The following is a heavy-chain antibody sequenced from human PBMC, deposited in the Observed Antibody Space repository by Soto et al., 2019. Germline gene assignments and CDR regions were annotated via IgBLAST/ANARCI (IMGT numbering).Heavy chain of an antibody. V-gene: IGHV3-21*01. Sequence: GGSLRLSCVGSGFTFSTYSINWVRQAPGKGLEWVSSISSRSDIYYADSVKGRFTISRDNAKNSVSLQMNSLRAEDTAVYYCAREYTAWPLAYGLDVWGQGTTVTVS. CDR2: ISSRSDI. D-gene: IGHD2-2*02. J-gene: IGHJ6*02. CDR3: AREYTAWPLAYGLDV. CDR1: GFTFSTYS.